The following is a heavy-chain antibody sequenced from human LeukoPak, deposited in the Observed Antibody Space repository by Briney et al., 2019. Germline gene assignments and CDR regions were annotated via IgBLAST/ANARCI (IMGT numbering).Heavy chain of an antibody. CDR2: IDPNSGGT. CDR3: ARDPNIILLSGYFDF. CDR1: GYTLTELS. V-gene: IGHV1-2*02. D-gene: IGHD2-8*01. J-gene: IGHJ4*02. Sequence: ASVKVSCKVSGYTLTELSMHWVRQAPGQGLEWMGWIDPNSGGTNYAQKFQGRVTMTRDTSISTAYMELSRLRSDDTAVYYCARDPNIILLSGYFDFWGQGTLVTVSS.